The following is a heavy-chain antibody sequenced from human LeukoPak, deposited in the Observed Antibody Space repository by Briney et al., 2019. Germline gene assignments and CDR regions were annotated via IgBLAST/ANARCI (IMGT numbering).Heavy chain of an antibody. CDR2: IYSGGST. CDR3: ARNFALDY. J-gene: IGHJ4*02. V-gene: IGHV3-53*01. CDR1: GFTVSSNY. Sequence: GGSLRLSCAASGFTVSSNYMTWVRQAPGKGLEWVSVIYSGGSTYYADSVKGRFTISRDNSKNTLFLQMNSLRAEDTAVYYCARNFALDYWGQGALVTVSS.